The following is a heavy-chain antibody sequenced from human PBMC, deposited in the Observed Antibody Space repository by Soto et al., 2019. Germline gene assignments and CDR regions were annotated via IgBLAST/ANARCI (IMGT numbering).Heavy chain of an antibody. V-gene: IGHV1-18*04. J-gene: IGHJ4*02. Sequence: QVQLVQSGAELKKPGASVKVSCKASGYTFTNHSISWVRQAPGQSLEWVGWVSGYNDKTKSAQKFQGRVTMTTDTSTNTAYMELRSLRSDDTAVYFCARDFYPVAYFFDYWGQGTLVTVSS. D-gene: IGHD2-21*01. CDR3: ARDFYPVAYFFDY. CDR1: GYTFTNHS. CDR2: VSGYNDKT.